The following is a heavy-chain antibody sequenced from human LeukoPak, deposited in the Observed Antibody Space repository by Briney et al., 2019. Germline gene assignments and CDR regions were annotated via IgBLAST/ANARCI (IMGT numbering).Heavy chain of an antibody. CDR2: IYYSGST. Sequence: PSETLSLTCTVSGGSISSYYWSWIRQPPGKGLEWIGYIYYSGSTNYNPSLKSRVTISVDTSKNQFSLKLSSVTAADTAVYYCARVYYSSSYDYWYFDLWGRGTLVTVSS. V-gene: IGHV4-59*01. D-gene: IGHD6-13*01. J-gene: IGHJ2*01. CDR3: ARVYYSSSYDYWYFDL. CDR1: GGSISSYY.